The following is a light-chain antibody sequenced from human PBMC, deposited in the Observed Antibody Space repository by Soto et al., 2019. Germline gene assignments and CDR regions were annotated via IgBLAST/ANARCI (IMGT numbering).Light chain of an antibody. CDR1: ETVSSY. Sequence: VLIQSPATPSLSPGDIATLSCRASETVSSYLLWYQQKPGQDPRLLIYDASERATGIPARFSGSGSETDFTLTISSLEPEDFGVYYCLHCMNWPLTFGQGTRLEI. V-gene: IGKV3-11*01. J-gene: IGKJ5*01. CDR3: LHCMNWPLT. CDR2: DAS.